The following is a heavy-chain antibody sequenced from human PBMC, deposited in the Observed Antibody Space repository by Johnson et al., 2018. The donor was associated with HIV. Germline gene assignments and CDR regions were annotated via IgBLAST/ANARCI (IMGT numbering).Heavy chain of an antibody. CDR1: GFTFSSYA. V-gene: IGHV3-23*04. CDR3: AKDPGWFGEPGDAFDI. D-gene: IGHD3-10*01. Sequence: VQLVESGGGLVQPGGSLRLSCAASGFTFSSYAMSWVRQAPGKGLEWVSAISGSGGSTYYADSVKGRFTISRDNSKNTLYLQMNSLRAEATAVYYCAKDPGWFGEPGDAFDIWGQGTMVTVSS. CDR2: ISGSGGST. J-gene: IGHJ3*02.